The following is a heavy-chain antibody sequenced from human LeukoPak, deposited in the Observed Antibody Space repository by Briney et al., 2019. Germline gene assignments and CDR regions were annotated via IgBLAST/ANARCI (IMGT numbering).Heavy chain of an antibody. V-gene: IGHV4-59*12. CDR3: AREVIVATILDGKKSLYDWYFDL. Sequence: SETLSLTCTVSGGSISSYYWSWIRQPPGKGLEWIGYIYYSGSTNYNPSLKSRVTISVDTSKNQFSLKLSSVTAADTAVYYCAREVIVATILDGKKSLYDWYFDLWGRGTLVTVSS. CDR2: IYYSGST. J-gene: IGHJ2*01. D-gene: IGHD5-12*01. CDR1: GGSISSYY.